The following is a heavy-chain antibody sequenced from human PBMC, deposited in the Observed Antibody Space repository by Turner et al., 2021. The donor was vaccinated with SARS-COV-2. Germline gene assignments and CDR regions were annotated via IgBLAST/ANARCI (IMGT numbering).Heavy chain of an antibody. D-gene: IGHD6-19*01. CDR1: GYTFTSYG. CDR2: ISAYNGNT. Sequence: QVQLVQSGAAVKKPGASVKVSCKASGYTFTSYGISWVRQAPGQVLEWVGWISAYNGNTDYAQKLQGRVTMSIDTSTSTAYMQLSSLRSDDTAVYYCARDSYTSGWPGRPHQRPCDYWGQGTLVTVSS. J-gene: IGHJ4*02. V-gene: IGHV1-18*01. CDR3: ARDSYTSGWPGRPHQRPCDY.